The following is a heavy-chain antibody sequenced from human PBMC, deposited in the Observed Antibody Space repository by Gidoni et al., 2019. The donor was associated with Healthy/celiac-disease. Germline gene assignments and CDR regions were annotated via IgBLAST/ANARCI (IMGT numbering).Heavy chain of an antibody. D-gene: IGHD3-22*01. V-gene: IGHV1-18*01. J-gene: IGHJ4*02. CDR2: ISAYNGNT. CDR1: GYTFTSYG. CDR3: ARHKYYYDSSGFLDFDY. Sequence: QVQLVQSGAEVKKPGASVKVSCKASGYTFTSYGISWVRQAPGQGLEWMGWISAYNGNTNYAQKLQGRVTMTTDTSTSTAYMELRSLRSDYTAVYYCARHKYYYDSSGFLDFDYWGQGTLVTVSS.